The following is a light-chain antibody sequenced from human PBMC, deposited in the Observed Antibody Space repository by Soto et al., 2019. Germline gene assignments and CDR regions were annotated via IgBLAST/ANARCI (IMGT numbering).Light chain of an antibody. CDR2: VAS. CDR1: QTIINY. J-gene: IGKJ2*01. V-gene: IGKV1-39*01. Sequence: DTQMTQSPSSLSASVGDRVTITCRASQTIINYLNWYQQKPGEAPKLLIYVASSLQSGVPSRFSGSGSGTDFTLTISNLQPEDFATYYCQRSYNTPYTFGQGTKLEI. CDR3: QRSYNTPYT.